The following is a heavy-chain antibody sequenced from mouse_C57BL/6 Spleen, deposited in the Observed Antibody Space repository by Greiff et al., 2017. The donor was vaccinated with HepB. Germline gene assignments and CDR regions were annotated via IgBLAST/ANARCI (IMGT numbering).Heavy chain of an antibody. V-gene: IGHV3-6*01. Sequence: EVKLQESGPGLVKPSQSLSLTCSVTGYSITSGYYWNWIRQFPGNKLEWMGYISYDGSNNYNPSLKNRISITRDTSKNQFFLKLNSVTTEDTATYYCARGDYYGSRRYFDYWGQGTTLTVSS. CDR1: GYSITSGYY. CDR3: ARGDYYGSRRYFDY. D-gene: IGHD1-1*01. J-gene: IGHJ2*01. CDR2: ISYDGSN.